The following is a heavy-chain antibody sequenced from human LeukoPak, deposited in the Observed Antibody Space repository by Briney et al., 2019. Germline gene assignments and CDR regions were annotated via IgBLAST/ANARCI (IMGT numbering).Heavy chain of an antibody. J-gene: IGHJ4*02. D-gene: IGHD1-26*01. CDR3: ARLGGSGSYLYYFDY. CDR2: IYPGDPDT. CDR1: GYSFTSYW. V-gene: IGHV5-51*01. Sequence: GESLKISCKGSGYSFTSYWIGWVRQMPGKGLEWMGIIYPGDPDTRYSPSFQGQVTISADKSISTAYLQWSSLKASDTAMYYCARLGGSGSYLYYFDYWGQGTLVTVSS.